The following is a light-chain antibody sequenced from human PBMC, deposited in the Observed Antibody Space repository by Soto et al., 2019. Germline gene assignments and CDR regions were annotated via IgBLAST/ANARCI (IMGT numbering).Light chain of an antibody. V-gene: IGLV2-11*01. CDR1: SSNVGGHNY. CDR3: CSYAASYTLA. CDR2: DAT. Sequence: QSALTQPRSVSASPGQSVTISCTGTSSNVGGHNYVSWYQQNPGKAPRLMIYDATTRPSGVPDRFSGSKSGNAASLTISGLQAEDEADYYCCSYAASYTLAFGGGTQLTVL. J-gene: IGLJ2*01.